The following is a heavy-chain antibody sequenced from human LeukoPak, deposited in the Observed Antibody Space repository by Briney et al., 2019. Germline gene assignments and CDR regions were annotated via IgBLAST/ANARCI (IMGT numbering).Heavy chain of an antibody. D-gene: IGHD3-3*01. V-gene: IGHV1-8*01. CDR1: GYTFTSYD. CDR2: MNPNSGNT. CDR3: ARGPEIFGVVIIADY. J-gene: IGHJ4*02. Sequence: ASVKVSCKASGYTFTSYDINWVRQATGQGREWMGWMNPNSGNTGYAQKFQGRVTMTRNTSISTAYMELSSLRSEDTAVYYCARGPEIFGVVIIADYWGQGTLVTVSS.